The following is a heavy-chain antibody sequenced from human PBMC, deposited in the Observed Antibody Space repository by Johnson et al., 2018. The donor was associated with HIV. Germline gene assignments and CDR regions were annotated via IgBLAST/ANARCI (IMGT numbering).Heavy chain of an antibody. D-gene: IGHD1-26*01. CDR1: GFTFSNYG. J-gene: IGHJ3*02. CDR2: LRYDGSDK. Sequence: QVQLVASGGGVVQPGGSLRLSCAASGFTFSNYGMHWVRQAPGKGLEWVAFLRYDGSDKYYEDSVKGRFTVSRDNSKNTLYLQMNSLRAEDTAVYYCARDRKSGSYGVDAFDIWGQGTMVTVSS. V-gene: IGHV3-30*02. CDR3: ARDRKSGSYGVDAFDI.